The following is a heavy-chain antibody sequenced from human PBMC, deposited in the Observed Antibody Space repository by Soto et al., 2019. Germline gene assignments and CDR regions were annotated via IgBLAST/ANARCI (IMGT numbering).Heavy chain of an antibody. J-gene: IGHJ5*01. CDR2: INHSGRV. Sequence: SETLSLTCAVYGGSFSGHSWTWIRQSPGKGLEWIGDINHSGRVNYSPSLKSRVTISLDTSKNQFSLTLSAVAAADTAMYYCSTRAYDTNGYYRFDPWGQGTLVTVSS. CDR1: GGSFSGHS. CDR3: STRAYDTNGYYRFDP. D-gene: IGHD3-22*01. V-gene: IGHV4-34*01.